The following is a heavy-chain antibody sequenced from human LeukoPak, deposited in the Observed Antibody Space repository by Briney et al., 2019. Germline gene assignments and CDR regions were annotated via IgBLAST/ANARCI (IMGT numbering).Heavy chain of an antibody. CDR2: IYHSGST. J-gene: IGHJ4*02. CDR3: ARRSEFDNTHYHYFDY. Sequence: SETLSLTCTVSGGSIDSRSYYWDWIRQAPGKGLEWIGTIYHSGSTEYNPSLKSRVAIFVDTSKNQFSLILHSVAAADTAVYCCARRSEFDNTHYHYFDYWGQGALVTVSS. D-gene: IGHD2-15*01. V-gene: IGHV4-39*01. CDR1: GGSIDSRSYY.